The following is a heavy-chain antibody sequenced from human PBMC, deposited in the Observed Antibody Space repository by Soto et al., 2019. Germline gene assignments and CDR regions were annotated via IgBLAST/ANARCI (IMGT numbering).Heavy chain of an antibody. CDR3: GEVRGEDYAYGMDV. V-gene: IGHV1-69*12. D-gene: IGHD3-10*01. CDR2: FIPIFGTA. J-gene: IGHJ6*02. CDR1: GGTLSSYA. Sequence: QVQLVQSGAEVKKPGSSVKVSCKASGGTLSSYAISWVRQAPGQGLEWMGGFIPIFGTADYAQKFQGRVTITADESTSTAYIELRSLRSEETGGDYCGEVRGEDYAYGMDVWGQGTTVTVSS.